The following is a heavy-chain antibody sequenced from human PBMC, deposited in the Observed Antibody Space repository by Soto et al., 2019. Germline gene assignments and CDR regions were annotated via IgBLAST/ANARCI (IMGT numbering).Heavy chain of an antibody. D-gene: IGHD7-27*01. CDR3: ARGPITGDTLLYYFDY. CDR1: GGSISSYY. CDR2: IYYSGST. Sequence: SETLSLTCTVSGGSISSYYWSWIRQPPGKGLEWIGYIYYSGSTNYNPSLKSRVTISVDTSKNQFSLKLSSVTAADTAVYYCARGPITGDTLLYYFDYWGQGTLVTVSS. V-gene: IGHV4-59*01. J-gene: IGHJ4*02.